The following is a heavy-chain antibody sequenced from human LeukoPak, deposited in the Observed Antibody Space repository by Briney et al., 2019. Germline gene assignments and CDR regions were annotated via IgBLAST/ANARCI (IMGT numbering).Heavy chain of an antibody. J-gene: IGHJ6*02. V-gene: IGHV3-53*05. CDR3: ARDLLYCSSTSCYGTGYYYYYYYGMDV. CDR2: IYSGGST. D-gene: IGHD2-2*01. CDR1: GFTVSSNY. Sequence: GGSLRLSCAASGFTVSSNYMSWVRQAPGKGLEWVSVIYSGGSTYYADSVKGRFTISRDNSKNTLYLQMNSLRSDDTAVYYCARDLLYCSSTSCYGTGYYYYYYYGMDVWGQGTTVTVSS.